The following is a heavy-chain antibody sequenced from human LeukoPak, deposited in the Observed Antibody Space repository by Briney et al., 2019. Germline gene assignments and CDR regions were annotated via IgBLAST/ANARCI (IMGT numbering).Heavy chain of an antibody. V-gene: IGHV4-59*01. CDR1: GGSIRSNY. CDR3: ARASSGFYVHTFDD. Sequence: SETASLICTVSGGSIRSNYWNWIRQPPGKGLEWIGYIYYSGGTNYNPSLESRVTVSIDTSKNQFSLKLSSVTAADTAVYYCARASSGFYVHTFDDWGQGRLVSVSS. CDR2: IYYSGGT. J-gene: IGHJ4*02. D-gene: IGHD3-10*01.